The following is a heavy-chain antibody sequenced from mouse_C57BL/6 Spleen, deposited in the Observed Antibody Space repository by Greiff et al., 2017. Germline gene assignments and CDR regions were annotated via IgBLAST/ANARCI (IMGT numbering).Heavy chain of an antibody. V-gene: IGHV3-6*01. D-gene: IGHD1-1*01. Sequence: EVKLQESGPGLVKPSQSLSLTCSVTGYSITSGYYWNWIRQFPGNKLEWMGYISYDGSNNYNPSLKNRISITRDTSKNQFFLKLNSVTTEDTATYYCARGPSYGSSYDWYFDVWGTGTTVTVSS. CDR1: GYSITSGYY. J-gene: IGHJ1*03. CDR2: ISYDGSN. CDR3: ARGPSYGSSYDWYFDV.